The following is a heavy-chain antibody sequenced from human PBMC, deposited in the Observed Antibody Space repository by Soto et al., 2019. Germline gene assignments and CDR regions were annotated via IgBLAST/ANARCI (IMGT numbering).Heavy chain of an antibody. CDR3: ARHNSSSWSNWFDP. J-gene: IGHJ5*02. V-gene: IGHV4-59*08. CDR1: GGSISSFY. D-gene: IGHD6-13*01. Sequence: SETLSLTCTVSGGSISSFYWSWIRQPPGKGLEWIGYIFYSGSTNYNPSLKSRVTISLDTSKNQFSLKLSSVTAADTAVYYCARHNSSSWSNWFDPWGQGTLVTVSS. CDR2: IFYSGST.